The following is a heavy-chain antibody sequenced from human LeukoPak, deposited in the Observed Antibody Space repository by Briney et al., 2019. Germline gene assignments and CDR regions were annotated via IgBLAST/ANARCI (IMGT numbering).Heavy chain of an antibody. CDR1: GGTFSSYA. J-gene: IGHJ5*02. CDR2: INTYNGNT. Sequence: ASVKVSCKASGGTFSSYAISWVRQAPGQGLEWMGWINTYNGNTNYAQKLQGRVTMTTDTSTSTAYMELSSLRSEDTAVYYCARDEGSAAAGTWGFDPWGQGTLVTVTS. D-gene: IGHD6-13*01. CDR3: ARDEGSAAAGTWGFDP. V-gene: IGHV1-18*01.